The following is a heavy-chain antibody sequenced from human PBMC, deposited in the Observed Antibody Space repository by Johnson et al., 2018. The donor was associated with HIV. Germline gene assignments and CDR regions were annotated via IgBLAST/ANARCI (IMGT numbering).Heavy chain of an antibody. V-gene: IGHV3-66*01. D-gene: IGHD5-24*01. J-gene: IGHJ3*02. CDR3: ARACRDGYTCDAFDI. CDR1: TFTVSSNY. CDR2: ISSGGST. Sequence: VQLVESGGGLVQPGGSLRLSCAASTFTVSSNYMTWVRQAPGKGLEWVSVISSGGSTWYADSVTGSFTISRDNSKNTLYLQMNSLRAEDTAVYYCARACRDGYTCDAFDIWGQETMVTVSS.